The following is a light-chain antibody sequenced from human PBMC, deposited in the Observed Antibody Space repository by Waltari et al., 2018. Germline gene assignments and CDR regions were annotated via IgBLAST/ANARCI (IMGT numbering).Light chain of an antibody. V-gene: IGKV4-1*01. Sequence: DFVMTQSPASLALSLGERATIHCKTSPTVLYNSNNRNYLTWYQQKPGQPPNLRFYWASTRESGVPDRFSASGSGTDFTLTISRLQPEDVAIYYCQQYYSSPYTFGQGTRLEIK. J-gene: IGKJ2*01. CDR1: PTVLYNSNNRNY. CDR3: QQYYSSPYT. CDR2: WAS.